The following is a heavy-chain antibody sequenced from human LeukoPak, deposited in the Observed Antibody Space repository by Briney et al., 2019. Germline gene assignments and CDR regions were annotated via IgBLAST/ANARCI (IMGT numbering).Heavy chain of an antibody. CDR2: INIDGSST. J-gene: IGHJ4*02. D-gene: IGHD1-26*01. Sequence: PGGSLRLSCVASGFIFTTYWMHWVRQAPGKGLVWVARINIDGSSTYYADSVKGRFTISRDNAGNTVYLQMNSLTAEDTAVYYCTRDLVGATSDFWGQGTLVTVSS. CDR3: TRDLVGATSDF. CDR1: GFIFTTYW. V-gene: IGHV3-74*01.